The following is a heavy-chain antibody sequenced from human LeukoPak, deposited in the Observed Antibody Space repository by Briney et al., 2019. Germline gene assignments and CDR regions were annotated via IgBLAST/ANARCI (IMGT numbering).Heavy chain of an antibody. J-gene: IGHJ4*02. CDR2: ISSSSSYI. V-gene: IGHV3-21*01. D-gene: IGHD3-10*01. CDR3: ARDIVNRGVSAH. Sequence: GGSLRLSCAASGFSLSYYWMTWVRQAPGKGLEWVSSISSSSSYIYYADSVKGRFTISRDNAKNSLYLQMNSLRAEDTAVYYCARDIVNRGVSAHWGQGTLVTVSS. CDR1: GFSLSYYW.